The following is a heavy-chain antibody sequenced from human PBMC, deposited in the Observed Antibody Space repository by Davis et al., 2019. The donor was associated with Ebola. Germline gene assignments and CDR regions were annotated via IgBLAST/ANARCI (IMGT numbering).Heavy chain of an antibody. V-gene: IGHV3-23*01. CDR1: GFTFSNYA. CDR3: AKGGYCSGGICPSILDI. J-gene: IGHJ3*02. D-gene: IGHD2-15*01. CDR2: IIGSGDRT. Sequence: PGGSLRLSCTGTGFTFSNYAMHWVRQAPGKGLEWVISIIGSGDRTESAGSVKGRFTISRDNSKNTVSLQMSSLRAEDTAVYYCAKGGYCSGGICPSILDIWGQGTMVTVSS.